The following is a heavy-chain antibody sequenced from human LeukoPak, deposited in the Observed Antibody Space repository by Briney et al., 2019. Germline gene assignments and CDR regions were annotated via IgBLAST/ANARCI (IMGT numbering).Heavy chain of an antibody. J-gene: IGHJ4*02. CDR3: ARSNSSGWYDY. CDR2: INIDGRTT. Sequence: PGGSLRLSCAASGFTFNNYWMHWVRQPPGRGLLWVSRINIDGRTTTYADSVKGRFTTSRDNAKNTLYLQMNSLRAEDTAVYYCARSNSSGWYDYWGQGTLVTVSS. V-gene: IGHV3-74*01. D-gene: IGHD6-19*01. CDR1: GFTFNNYW.